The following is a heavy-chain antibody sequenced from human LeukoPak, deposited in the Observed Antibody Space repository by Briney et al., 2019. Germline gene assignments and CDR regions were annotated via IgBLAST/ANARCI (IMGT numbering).Heavy chain of an antibody. V-gene: IGHV3-23*01. CDR3: AKDPIPYYYDSSGYSGY. CDR1: GFTFSSCA. CDR2: ISGSGGST. J-gene: IGHJ4*02. D-gene: IGHD3-22*01. Sequence: GGSLRLSCAASGFTFSSCAMSWVRQAPGKGLEWVSAISGSGGSTYYADSVKGRFTISRDNSKNTLYLQMNSLRAEDTAVYYCAKDPIPYYYDSSGYSGYWGQGTLVTVSS.